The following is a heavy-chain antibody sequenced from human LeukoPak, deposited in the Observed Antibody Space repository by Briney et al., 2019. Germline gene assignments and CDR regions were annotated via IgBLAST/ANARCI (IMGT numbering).Heavy chain of an antibody. Sequence: GASVKVSCKASGYTFTGYYMHWVRQAPGQGLEWMGWINPNSGGTNYAQKFQGRVTMTRDTSISTAYMELSRLRSDDTAVYYCARVDYYDSSGYYSWNRTPNFDYWGQGTLVTVSS. CDR2: INPNSGGT. D-gene: IGHD3-22*01. V-gene: IGHV1-2*02. CDR3: ARVDYYDSSGYYSWNRTPNFDY. J-gene: IGHJ4*02. CDR1: GYTFTGYY.